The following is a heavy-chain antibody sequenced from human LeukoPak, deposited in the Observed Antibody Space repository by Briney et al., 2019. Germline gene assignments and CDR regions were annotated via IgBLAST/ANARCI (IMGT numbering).Heavy chain of an antibody. J-gene: IGHJ4*02. CDR1: GGSISTRSLY. Sequence: SETLSLTCTASGGSISTRSLYWGWVRQPPGKGLEWIGSLHDSGSSPYNHFGGSPSYNPSLKSRVTISVDTSKNQFSLKLSSVTAADTAVYYCARAYPPHYYDSSGYYRRARGFDYWGQGTLVTVSS. CDR2: LHDSGSSPYNHFGGSP. D-gene: IGHD3-22*01. CDR3: ARAYPPHYYDSSGYYRRARGFDY. V-gene: IGHV4-39*07.